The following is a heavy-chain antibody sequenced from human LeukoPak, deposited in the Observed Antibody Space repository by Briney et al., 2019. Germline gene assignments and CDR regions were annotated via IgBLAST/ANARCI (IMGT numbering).Heavy chain of an antibody. CDR1: GFTFSSYE. V-gene: IGHV3-48*03. J-gene: IGHJ4*02. Sequence: GGSLRLSCAASGFTFSSYEMNWVRQAPGKGLEWVSYISSSGSTIYYADSVKGRFTISRDNARNSLYLQMNSLRAEDTAVYYCARDTADSGSYSAFLDYWGQGTLVTVSS. CDR3: ARDTADSGSYSAFLDY. D-gene: IGHD1-26*01. CDR2: ISSSGSTI.